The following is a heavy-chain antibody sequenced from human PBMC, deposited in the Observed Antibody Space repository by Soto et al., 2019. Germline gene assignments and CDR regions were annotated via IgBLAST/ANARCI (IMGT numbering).Heavy chain of an antibody. J-gene: IGHJ6*02. CDR1: GGTFSSYA. D-gene: IGHD2-15*01. V-gene: IGHV1-69*13. Sequence: ASVKVSCKASGGTFSSYAISWVRQAPGQGLEWMGGIIPIFGTANYAQKFQGRVTITADESTSTAYMELSSLRSEDTAVYYCARIDIVVVVAAEYYYYGMDVWGQGTTVTVSS. CDR2: IIPIFGTA. CDR3: ARIDIVVVVAAEYYYYGMDV.